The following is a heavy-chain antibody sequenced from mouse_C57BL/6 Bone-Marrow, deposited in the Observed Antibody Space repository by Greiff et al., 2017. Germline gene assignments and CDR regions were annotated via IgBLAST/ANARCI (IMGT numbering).Heavy chain of an antibody. CDR1: GYTFTDYN. V-gene: IGHV1-22*01. D-gene: IGHD1-1*01. CDR2: INPNNGGT. CDR3: VSYGSSYGYAMDY. Sequence: EVQLQQSGPELVKPGASVKMSCKASGYTFTDYNMHWVKQSHGKSLEWIGYINPNNGGTSYNQKFKGKATLTVNKSSSTAYMELRGLTSEDSAVYYCVSYGSSYGYAMDYWGQGTSVTVSS. J-gene: IGHJ4*01.